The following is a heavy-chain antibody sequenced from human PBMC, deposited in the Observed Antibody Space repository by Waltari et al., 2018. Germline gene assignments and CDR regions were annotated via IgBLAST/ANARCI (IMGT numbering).Heavy chain of an antibody. V-gene: IGHV3-48*04. Sequence: VLLVESGGGLVQPGGSLSLSCAASGFTFSTYSMNWVGQAPRQGVEWVSYISSSSSTIYYADSVKGRFTISRDNAKNSLYLQMNSLRADDTAVYYCARALYVGATNFDLWGRGTLVTVSS. CDR2: ISSSSSTI. J-gene: IGHJ2*01. D-gene: IGHD1-26*01. CDR3: ARALYVGATNFDL. CDR1: GFTFSTYS.